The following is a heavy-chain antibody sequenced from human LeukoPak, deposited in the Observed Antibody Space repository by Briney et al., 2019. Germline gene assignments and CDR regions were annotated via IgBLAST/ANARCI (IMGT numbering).Heavy chain of an antibody. J-gene: IGHJ4*02. CDR1: GFTFHDYG. V-gene: IGHV3-9*01. Sequence: PGRSLRHSCAASGFTFHDYGMHWVRQPPGKGLEWVSGISWNSGSLGYADSVKGRFTISRDNAKNSLYLQMNSLRAEDAALYYCAKDIRTVQQLGTRLDYWGQGTLVTVSS. CDR3: AKDIRTVQQLGTRLDY. CDR2: ISWNSGSL. D-gene: IGHD6-13*01.